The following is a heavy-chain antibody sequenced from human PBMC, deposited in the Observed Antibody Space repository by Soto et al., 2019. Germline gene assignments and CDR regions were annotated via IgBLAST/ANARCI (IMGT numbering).Heavy chain of an antibody. Sequence: ASVKVSCKASGYTFTSYYMHWVRQAPGQGLEWMGIINPSGGSTSYAQKFQGRVTMTRDTSTSTAYMELSSLRYDDTAVYYCARGLMWRDLDYWGQGTPVTVSS. J-gene: IGHJ4*02. D-gene: IGHD2-21*01. CDR2: INPSGGST. CDR3: ARGLMWRDLDY. V-gene: IGHV1-46*01. CDR1: GYTFTSYY.